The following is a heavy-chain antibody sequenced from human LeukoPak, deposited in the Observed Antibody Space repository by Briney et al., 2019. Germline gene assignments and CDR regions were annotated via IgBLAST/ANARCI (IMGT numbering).Heavy chain of an antibody. D-gene: IGHD2/OR15-2a*01. V-gene: IGHV4-34*01. CDR3: ARGHSLYSGRSMRRGDWFDP. CDR2: INHSGST. J-gene: IGHJ5*02. Sequence: SETLSLTCAVYGGSFSGYYWSWIRQPPGKGLEWIGEINHSGSTNYNPSLKSRVTISVDTTKNQFSLKLSSVTAADTAVYYCARGHSLYSGRSMRRGDWFDPWGQGTLVTVSS. CDR1: GGSFSGYY.